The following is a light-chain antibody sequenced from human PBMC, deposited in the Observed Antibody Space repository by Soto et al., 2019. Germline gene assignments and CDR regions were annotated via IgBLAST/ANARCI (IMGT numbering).Light chain of an antibody. CDR3: QQDDSSPRT. J-gene: IGKJ1*01. CDR2: GAS. CDR1: QSVTSNY. Sequence: EIVLTQSPGTLSLSPGERATLSCRASQSVTSNYLAWYQQKPGQAPRLLISGASSIATGIPDRFSVSGSGTAFPLTISRLEPADLAEYYRQQDDSSPRTFGQRTKVEVK. V-gene: IGKV3-20*01.